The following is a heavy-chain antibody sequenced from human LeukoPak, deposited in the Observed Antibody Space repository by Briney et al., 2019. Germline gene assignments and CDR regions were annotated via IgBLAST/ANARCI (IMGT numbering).Heavy chain of an antibody. CDR3: ARDETGGSYLFDY. D-gene: IGHD1-26*01. Sequence: ISTYNGNTNYAQKLQGSVTMTTDTSTSTAYMELRSLRSDDTAVYYCARDETGGSYLFDYWGQGTLVTVSS. CDR2: ISTYNGNT. V-gene: IGHV1-18*01. J-gene: IGHJ4*02.